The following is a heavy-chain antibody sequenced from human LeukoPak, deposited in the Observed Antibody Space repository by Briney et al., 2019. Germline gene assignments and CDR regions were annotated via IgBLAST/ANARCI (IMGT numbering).Heavy chain of an antibody. V-gene: IGHV5-51*01. CDR3: ARGVVVVAATPSYYYMDV. D-gene: IGHD2-15*01. J-gene: IGHJ6*03. CDR2: IYPGDSDT. Sequence: GESLKISCKGSGYSFTSYWIGWVRQMPGKGLEWMGIIYPGDSDTRYSPSFQGQVTTSADKSISTAYLQWSSLKASDTAMYYCARGVVVVAATPSYYYMDVWGKGTTVTVSS. CDR1: GYSFTSYW.